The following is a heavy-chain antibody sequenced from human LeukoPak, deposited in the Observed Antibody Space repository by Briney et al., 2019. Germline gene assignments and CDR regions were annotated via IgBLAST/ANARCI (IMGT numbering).Heavy chain of an antibody. J-gene: IGHJ4*02. Sequence: GGSLRLSCAASGFTFSSYSMNWVRQAPGKGLEWVSSISSSSSYIYYADSVKGRFTTSRDNAKNSLYLQMNSLRAEDTAVYYCARDSAVAGLFDYWGQGTLVTVSS. CDR3: ARDSAVAGLFDY. CDR1: GFTFSSYS. D-gene: IGHD6-19*01. V-gene: IGHV3-21*01. CDR2: ISSSSSYI.